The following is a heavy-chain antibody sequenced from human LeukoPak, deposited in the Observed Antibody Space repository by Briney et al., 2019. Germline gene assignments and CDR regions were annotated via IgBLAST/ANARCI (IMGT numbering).Heavy chain of an antibody. CDR2: IYHSGST. V-gene: IGHV4-38-2*02. J-gene: IGHJ3*02. CDR3: ARSVREWERGAFDI. CDR1: GYSISSGYY. Sequence: SETLSLTCTVSGYSISSGYYWGWIRQPPGKGLGWIGSIYHSGSTYYNPSLRSRVTISVDTSKNQFSLKLSSVTAADTAVYYCARSVREWERGAFDIWGQGTMVTVSS. D-gene: IGHD1-26*01.